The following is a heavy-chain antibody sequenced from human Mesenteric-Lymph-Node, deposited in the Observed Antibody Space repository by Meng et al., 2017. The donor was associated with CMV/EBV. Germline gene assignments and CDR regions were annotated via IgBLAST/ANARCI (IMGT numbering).Heavy chain of an antibody. CDR2: INIDGSDT. V-gene: IGHV3-74*01. CDR3: ARDRYSGYDFGY. J-gene: IGHJ4*02. D-gene: IGHD5-12*01. Sequence: SCAASEFIFSGYWMHWVRRAPGEGLVWVAGINIDGSDTFYADFVKGRFTISRDNAKNTLYLQMNSLRAEDTAVYYCARDRYSGYDFGYWGQGTLVTVSS. CDR1: EFIFSGYW.